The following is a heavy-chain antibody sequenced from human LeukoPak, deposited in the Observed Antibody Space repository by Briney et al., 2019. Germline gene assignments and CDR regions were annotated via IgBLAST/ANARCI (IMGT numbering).Heavy chain of an antibody. CDR1: GGSFSGYY. D-gene: IGHD5-24*01. Sequence: PSETLSLTCAVYGGSFSGYYWSWIRQHPGKGLEWIGYTYYSGSTYYNPSLKSRVTISVDTSKNQFSLKLSSVTAADTAVYYCARGGRDGYNFDYWGQGTLVTVSS. CDR3: ARGGRDGYNFDY. CDR2: TYYSGST. V-gene: IGHV4-31*11. J-gene: IGHJ4*02.